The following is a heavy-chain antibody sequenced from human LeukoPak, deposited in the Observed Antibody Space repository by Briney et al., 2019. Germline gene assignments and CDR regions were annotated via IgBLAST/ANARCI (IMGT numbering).Heavy chain of an antibody. J-gene: IGHJ3*02. CDR1: GFTFDDYA. Sequence: GRSLRLSCAASGFTFDDYAMHWVRQAPGKGLEWVSGISWNSGSIGYADSVKGRFTISRDNSKNTLYLQMNSLRAEDTAVYYCANPSGDYGGFVLDAFDIWGQGTMVTVSS. D-gene: IGHD4-23*01. V-gene: IGHV3-9*01. CDR2: ISWNSGSI. CDR3: ANPSGDYGGFVLDAFDI.